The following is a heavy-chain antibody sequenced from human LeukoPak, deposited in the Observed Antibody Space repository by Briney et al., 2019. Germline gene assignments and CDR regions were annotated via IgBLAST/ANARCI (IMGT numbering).Heavy chain of an antibody. Sequence: GGSLRLSCVVSGISLSNYAMTWVRQAPGKGLEWVSYIGERGGSTTYADSVKGRFTISRDTSLNTLYLQMNNLRAEDTAVYFCAKRGVVIRGILVIGYHQEAYHYDFWGQGVLVTVSS. D-gene: IGHD3-10*01. J-gene: IGHJ4*02. CDR1: GISLSNYA. CDR3: AKRGVVIRGILVIGYHQEAYHYDF. CDR2: IGERGGST. V-gene: IGHV3-23*01.